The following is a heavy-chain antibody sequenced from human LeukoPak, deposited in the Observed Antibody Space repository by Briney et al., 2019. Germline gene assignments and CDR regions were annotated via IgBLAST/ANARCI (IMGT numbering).Heavy chain of an antibody. Sequence: GGSLRLSCAASGFTFSSYEMNWVRQAPGKGLEWVSYISSSGSTIYYADSVKGRFTISRDNAKNSLYLQMNSLRAEDTAVYYCARDRGYCDSSAHLDYWGQGTLVTVSS. CDR2: ISSSGSTI. V-gene: IGHV3-48*03. CDR3: ARDRGYCDSSAHLDY. CDR1: GFTFSSYE. J-gene: IGHJ4*02. D-gene: IGHD3-22*01.